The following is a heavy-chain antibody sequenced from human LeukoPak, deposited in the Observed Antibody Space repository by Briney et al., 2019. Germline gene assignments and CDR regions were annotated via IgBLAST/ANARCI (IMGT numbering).Heavy chain of an antibody. J-gene: IGHJ3*02. Sequence: SQTLSLTCAISWDSVSSNTAAWNWIRQSPSRGLEWLGRTNYRSKWFSDYAESVKSRITISPDTSKNQFSLQLNSVTPEDTAMYYCATEEGGAFPILGQGTMVTVSS. V-gene: IGHV6-1*01. CDR3: ATEEGGAFPI. CDR1: WDSVSSNTAA. CDR2: TNYRSKWFS.